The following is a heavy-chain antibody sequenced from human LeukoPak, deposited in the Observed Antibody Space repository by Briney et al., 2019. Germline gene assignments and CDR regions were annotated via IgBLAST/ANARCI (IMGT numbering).Heavy chain of an antibody. Sequence: GGSLRLSCVASGFTFDDYGMGWVRQAPGEGLEWVFGINWNGASTGYADSVRGRFTISRDNAKNSLYLQMNSPRGEDTALYYCARARTGYSFGYAFDFWGQGTLVSVSS. D-gene: IGHD5-18*01. CDR2: INWNGAST. CDR1: GFTFDDYG. J-gene: IGHJ4*02. V-gene: IGHV3-20*04. CDR3: ARARTGYSFGYAFDF.